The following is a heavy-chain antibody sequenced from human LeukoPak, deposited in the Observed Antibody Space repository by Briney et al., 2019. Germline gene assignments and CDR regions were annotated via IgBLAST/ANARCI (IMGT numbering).Heavy chain of an antibody. CDR3: AKDTDGAAAGTTWGH. V-gene: IGHV3-9*01. Sequence: GRSLRLSCAASGFTFDDYAMHWVRQAPGKGLEWVSGISWNSGTIGYADSVKGRFTISRDNAKNSLYLQMNSLRAEDTALYYCAKDTDGAAAGTTWGHWGQGTLVTVSS. CDR2: ISWNSGTI. J-gene: IGHJ4*02. D-gene: IGHD6-13*01. CDR1: GFTFDDYA.